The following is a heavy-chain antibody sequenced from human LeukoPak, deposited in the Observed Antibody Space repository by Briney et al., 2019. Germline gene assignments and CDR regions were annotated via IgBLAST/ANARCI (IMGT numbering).Heavy chain of an antibody. J-gene: IGHJ4*02. D-gene: IGHD4-11*01. V-gene: IGHV3-11*04. CDR3: AKDRHSYSNAYFFDY. Sequence: PGGSLSLSCAAPGLTLSDYYMSWIRQSPGKGLEWISYIRSSAGTIYDVASVKDRFTISRDNATNSLYLQMNSLRVEDTAVYYCAKDRHSYSNAYFFDYWGQGTLVTVSS. CDR2: IRSSAGTI. CDR1: GLTLSDYY.